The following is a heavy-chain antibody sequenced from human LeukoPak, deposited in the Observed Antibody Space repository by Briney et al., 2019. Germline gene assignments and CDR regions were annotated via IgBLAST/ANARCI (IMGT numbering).Heavy chain of an antibody. CDR1: GFTFSSYG. CDR2: ISYDGSNK. J-gene: IGHJ1*01. Sequence: ARSLRLSCAASGFTFSSYGMHWVRQAPGKGLEWVAVISYDGSNKYYADSVKGRFTISRDNSKNTRYLQMNSLRAEDTAGYYCAKAFVYCSSTSCYDWYFQHWGQGTLVTVSS. CDR3: AKAFVYCSSTSCYDWYFQH. V-gene: IGHV3-30*18. D-gene: IGHD2-2*01.